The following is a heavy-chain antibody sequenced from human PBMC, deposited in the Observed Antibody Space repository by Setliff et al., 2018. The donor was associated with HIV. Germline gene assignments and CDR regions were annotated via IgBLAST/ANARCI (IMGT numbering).Heavy chain of an antibody. CDR3: AKLGDSTGVYSYFDY. D-gene: IGHD6-13*01. CDR1: GRSITTGGSY. CDR2: IYHSGGT. V-gene: IGHV4-31*03. Sequence: SETLSLTCSVSGRSITTGGSYWNWIRQHPGKGLEWIGYIYHSGGTYYTPSPQSRVTMSLDTSKNQFSLKLSSVTAADTAVYYCAKLGDSTGVYSYFDYWGQGMLVTVSS. J-gene: IGHJ4*02.